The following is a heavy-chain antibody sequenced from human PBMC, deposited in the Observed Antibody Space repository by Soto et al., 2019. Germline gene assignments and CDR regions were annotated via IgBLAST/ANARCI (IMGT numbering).Heavy chain of an antibody. CDR3: AAHPGGGGY. CDR1: GFTVSNNY. D-gene: IGHD3-10*01. Sequence: EVQLVESGGGLIQPGGSLRLSCAVSGFTVSNNYMSWVRQAPGKGLEGVSVIYSGGYTAYGDSVKGRFTISRDNSKNTLYPQRNTLGPADPGGFSWAAHPGGGGYWGQGTLVTVSS. CDR2: IYSGGYT. J-gene: IGHJ4*02. V-gene: IGHV3-53*01.